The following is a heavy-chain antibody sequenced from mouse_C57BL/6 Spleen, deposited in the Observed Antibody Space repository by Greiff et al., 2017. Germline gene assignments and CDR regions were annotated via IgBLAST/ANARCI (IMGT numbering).Heavy chain of an antibody. V-gene: IGHV6-6*01. Sequence: EVMLVESGGGLVQPGGSMKLSCAASGFTFSDAWMDWVRQSPEKGLEWVAEIRNKANNHATYYAESVKGRFTISRDDSKSSVYLQMNSLRAEDTGIYYCTRRDGNRYFDVWGTGTTVTVSS. CDR1: GFTFSDAW. D-gene: IGHD2-1*01. J-gene: IGHJ1*03. CDR3: TRRDGNRYFDV. CDR2: IRNKANNHAT.